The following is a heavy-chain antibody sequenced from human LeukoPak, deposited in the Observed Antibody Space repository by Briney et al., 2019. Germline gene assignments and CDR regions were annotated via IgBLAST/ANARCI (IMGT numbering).Heavy chain of an antibody. J-gene: IGHJ4*02. CDR3: ARDPVFLEWLPDY. Sequence: EGSLRLSCAASGFTFSSYSMNWVRQAPGKGLEWVSSISSSSSYIYYADSVKGRFTISRDNAKNSLYLQMNSLRAEDTAVYYCARDPVFLEWLPDYWGQGTLVTVSS. CDR2: ISSSSSYI. CDR1: GFTFSSYS. D-gene: IGHD3-3*01. V-gene: IGHV3-21*01.